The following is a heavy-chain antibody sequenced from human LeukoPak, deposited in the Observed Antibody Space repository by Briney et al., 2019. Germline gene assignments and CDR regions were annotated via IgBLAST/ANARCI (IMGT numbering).Heavy chain of an antibody. D-gene: IGHD5-24*01. CDR1: GGSISSSSYY. J-gene: IGHJ5*02. CDR2: IYYSGST. V-gene: IGHV4-39*01. CDR3: ARIGVEFDP. Sequence: SETLSLTCTVSGGSISSSSYYWGWIRQPPGKGLEWIGSIYYSGSTYYNPSLKSRVTISVDTSKNQFSLKLSSVTAADTAVYYCARIGVEFDPWGQGTLVTVSS.